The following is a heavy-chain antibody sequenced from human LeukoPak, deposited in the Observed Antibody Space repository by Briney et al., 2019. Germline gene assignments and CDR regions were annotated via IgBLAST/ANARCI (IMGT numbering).Heavy chain of an antibody. Sequence: GGSLRLSCAASGFTFRDYWMHWIRQAPGKGLVWVSRIRGDGSHTIYADSVKGRFTISRDNAKNTLYLQMKSLRVEDTALYYCVRDWDHFDFDSWGQGNLVTVSS. J-gene: IGHJ5*01. V-gene: IGHV3-74*01. CDR3: VRDWDHFDFDS. D-gene: IGHD1-26*01. CDR2: IRGDGSHT. CDR1: GFTFRDYW.